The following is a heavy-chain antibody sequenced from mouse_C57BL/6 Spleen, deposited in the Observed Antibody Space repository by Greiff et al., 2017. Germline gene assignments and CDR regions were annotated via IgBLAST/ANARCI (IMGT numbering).Heavy chain of an antibody. CDR2: INPSNGGT. J-gene: IGHJ3*01. D-gene: IGHD2-4*01. Sequence: QVQLQQPGTELVKPGASVKLSCKASGYTFTSYWMHWVKQRPGQGLEWIGNINPSNGGTNYNEKFKSKATLTVYKSSSKAYMQLSSLTSEDSAVYYCARERAPYDYDGDGFAYWGQGTLVTVSA. CDR3: ARERAPYDYDGDGFAY. CDR1: GYTFTSYW. V-gene: IGHV1-53*01.